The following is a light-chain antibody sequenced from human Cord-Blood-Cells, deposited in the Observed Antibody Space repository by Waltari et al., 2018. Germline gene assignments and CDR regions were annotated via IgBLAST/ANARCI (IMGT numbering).Light chain of an antibody. CDR3: QQSYSTPLYT. CDR1: QSISSY. CDR2: AAS. V-gene: IGKV1-39*01. J-gene: IGKJ2*01. Sequence: DIQMTQSPSSLSASVGDRVTITCRASQSISSYLNWYQQKPGKAPKPLIYAASSLQSGVPSRFSGSGSVTDFTLTISSLQPEDFATYYCQQSYSTPLYTFGQGTKLEIK.